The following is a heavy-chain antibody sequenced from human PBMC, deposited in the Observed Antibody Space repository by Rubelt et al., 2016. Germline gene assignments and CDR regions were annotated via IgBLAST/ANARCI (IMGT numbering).Heavy chain of an antibody. CDR2: INAGNGNT. Sequence: QVQLVQSGAEVKKPGASVKVSCKASGYTFTSYAMHWVRQAPGQRLEWVGWINAGNGNTKYSRKVNGRVTITRDTSASTAYMELSSLRSEDTAVDYCARDGANYYYYGMDVWGQGTTVTVSS. CDR1: GYTFTSYA. CDR3: ARDGANYYYYGMDV. D-gene: IGHD4-17*01. J-gene: IGHJ6*02. V-gene: IGHV1-3*01.